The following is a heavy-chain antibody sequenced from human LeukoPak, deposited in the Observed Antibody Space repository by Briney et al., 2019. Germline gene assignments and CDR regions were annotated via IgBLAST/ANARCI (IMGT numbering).Heavy chain of an antibody. CDR3: AKDMVWGWFFDL. CDR1: GFKFADYA. V-gene: IGHV3-43*02. D-gene: IGHD7-27*01. J-gene: IGHJ2*01. Sequence: GESLKISCAASGFKFADYAMHWVRQIPGGGLEWVSLTSGDGGTTYFADSVKGRFTISRDNSKNSLYLQMNSLRTEDTAFYYCAKDMVWGWFFDLWGRGTLVTVSS. CDR2: TSGDGGTT.